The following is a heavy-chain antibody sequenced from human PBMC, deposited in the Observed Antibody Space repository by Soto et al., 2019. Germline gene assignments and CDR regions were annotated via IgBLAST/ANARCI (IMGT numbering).Heavy chain of an antibody. CDR3: ARDLGGSTYYYDSSGYYPTGY. Sequence: PSETLSLTCTVSGGSVSSGSYYWSWIRQPPGRGLEWIGYIYYSGSTNYNPSLKSRVTISVDTSKNQFSLKLSSVTAADTAVYYCARDLGGSTYYYDSSGYYPTGYWGQGTLVTVSS. J-gene: IGHJ4*02. V-gene: IGHV4-61*01. D-gene: IGHD3-22*01. CDR1: GGSVSSGSYY. CDR2: IYYSGST.